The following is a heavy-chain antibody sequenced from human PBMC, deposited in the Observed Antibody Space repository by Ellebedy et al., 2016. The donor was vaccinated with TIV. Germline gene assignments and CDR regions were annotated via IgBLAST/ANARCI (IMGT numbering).Heavy chain of an antibody. V-gene: IGHV3-72*01. Sequence: PGGSLRLSCAASGFTFSDFYLSWLRQAPGKGLEWLGRTRNKANSYTTEYAASVKDRFTIPSDVSKNSLYLKMNSLKTEDTAVYYCARASKYYYDSSDYYLPDYWGQGTLVTVSS. CDR3: ARASKYYYDSSDYYLPDY. CDR2: TRNKANSYTT. J-gene: IGHJ4*02. D-gene: IGHD3-22*01. CDR1: GFTFSDFY.